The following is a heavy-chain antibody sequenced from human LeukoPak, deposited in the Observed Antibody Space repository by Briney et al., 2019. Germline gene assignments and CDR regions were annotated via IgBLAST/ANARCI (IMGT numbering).Heavy chain of an antibody. CDR3: ARAYDSSGHTDPPSNWFDP. J-gene: IGHJ5*02. V-gene: IGHV4-39*01. CDR1: GGSISSSSYY. CDR2: IYYSGST. Sequence: SETLSLTCTVSGGSISSSSYYWGWIRQPPGKGLEWIGSIYYSGSTYYNPSLKSRVTISVDTSKNQFSLKLSSVTAADTAVYYCARAYDSSGHTDPPSNWFDPWGQGTLVTVSS. D-gene: IGHD3-22*01.